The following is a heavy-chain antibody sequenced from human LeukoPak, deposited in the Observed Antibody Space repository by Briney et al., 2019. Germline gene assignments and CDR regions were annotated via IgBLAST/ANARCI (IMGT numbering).Heavy chain of an antibody. CDR3: ARAPRLQDWFDP. CDR2: IYSGDTT. J-gene: IGHJ5*02. V-gene: IGHV3-66*01. CDR1: GGSISSNSYY. Sequence: ETLSLTCTVSGGSISSNSYYWGWIRQPPGKGLECVSIIYSGDTTYYADSVKGRFTISRDNSKNTLYLQMNSLRAEDTAVYYCARAPRLQDWFDPWGQGTLVTVSS.